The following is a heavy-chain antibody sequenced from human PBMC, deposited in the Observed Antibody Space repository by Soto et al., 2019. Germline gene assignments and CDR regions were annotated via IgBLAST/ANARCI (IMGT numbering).Heavy chain of an antibody. CDR2: IYYTGTT. CDR1: GGSIRDYY. Sequence: SETLSLTCTVSGGSIRDYYWGWIRQSPGKGLEWIGYIYYTGTTKYNPSLKSRVTISVDSSKNQFSLKLDSVTAADTAVYYCARLSGYYQAFDSWGQGTLVTVSS. J-gene: IGHJ4*02. CDR3: ARLSGYYQAFDS. V-gene: IGHV4-59*08. D-gene: IGHD3-22*01.